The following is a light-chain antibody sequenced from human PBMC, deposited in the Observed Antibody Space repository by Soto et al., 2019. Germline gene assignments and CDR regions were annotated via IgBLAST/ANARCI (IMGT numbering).Light chain of an antibody. CDR3: CSFAGGLFV. Sequence: ALPKPRSVSVSPGQAVTVSCTGTNSNIGSHNYVSWYQQRPGKAPKLMIHDVTERPSGVPDRFSGSKSGNTASLTISGLQAEDEAEYFCCSFAGGLFVFGTGTKVTVL. CDR2: DVT. CDR1: NSNIGSHNY. V-gene: IGLV2-11*01. J-gene: IGLJ1*01.